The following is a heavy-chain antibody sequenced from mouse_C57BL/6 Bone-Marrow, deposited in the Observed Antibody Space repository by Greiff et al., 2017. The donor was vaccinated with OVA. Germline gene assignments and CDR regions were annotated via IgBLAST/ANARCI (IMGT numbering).Heavy chain of an antibody. J-gene: IGHJ2*01. Sequence: QVQLQQSGAELVRPGASVKLSCKASGYIFTDYYINWVKQRPGQGLEWIARIYPGSGNTYYNEKFKGKATLTAEKSSSTAYMQLSSLTSEDSAVYFCARWDDGTRDYFDYWGQGTTLTVSS. D-gene: IGHD2-3*01. CDR2: IYPGSGNT. V-gene: IGHV1-76*01. CDR1: GYIFTDYY. CDR3: ARWDDGTRDYFDY.